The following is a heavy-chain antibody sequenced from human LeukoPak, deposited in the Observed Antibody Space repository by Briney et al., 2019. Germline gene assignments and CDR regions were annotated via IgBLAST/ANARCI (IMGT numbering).Heavy chain of an antibody. J-gene: IGHJ6*02. Sequence: PSETLSLTCDVSGGSFSGYYWSWIRQPPGKGLEWIGEINHSGSRNYNPSLKSRVTISVDTSKNQFSLKLSSVTAADTAVYYCARDYDFYTPYYYYGMDVWGQGTTVTVSS. D-gene: IGHD3-3*01. CDR3: ARDYDFYTPYYYYGMDV. CDR1: GGSFSGYY. V-gene: IGHV4-34*01. CDR2: INHSGSR.